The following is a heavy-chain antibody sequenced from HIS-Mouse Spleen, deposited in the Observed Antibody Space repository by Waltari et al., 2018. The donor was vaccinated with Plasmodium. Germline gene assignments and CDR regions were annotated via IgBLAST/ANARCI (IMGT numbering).Heavy chain of an antibody. Sequence: QVQLQESGPGLVKPSETLSLTCTVSGGSISSYYWCWIRQPPGKGLEWIGYIYYSGSTNYNPSLKSRVTISVDTSKNQFSLKLSSVTAADTAVYYCARLNRGVPAFDYWGQGTLVTVSS. CDR1: GGSISSYY. CDR2: IYYSGST. D-gene: IGHD2-2*01. J-gene: IGHJ4*02. CDR3: ARLNRGVPAFDY. V-gene: IGHV4-59*01.